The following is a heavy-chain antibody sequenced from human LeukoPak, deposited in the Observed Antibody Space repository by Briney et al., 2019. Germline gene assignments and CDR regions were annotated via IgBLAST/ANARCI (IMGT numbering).Heavy chain of an antibody. CDR1: GFTFSSHW. Sequence: GGPLRLSCVASGFTFSSHWMSWVHQAPEKGLEWVANIRQDGNEKYYVDSAKGRFTISRDNAKNSLYLQMNSLRAEDTAVYYCARAPYYETTGPLWGQGTLVTVSS. CDR2: IRQDGNEK. J-gene: IGHJ4*02. CDR3: ARAPYYETTGPL. D-gene: IGHD3-22*01. V-gene: IGHV3-7*01.